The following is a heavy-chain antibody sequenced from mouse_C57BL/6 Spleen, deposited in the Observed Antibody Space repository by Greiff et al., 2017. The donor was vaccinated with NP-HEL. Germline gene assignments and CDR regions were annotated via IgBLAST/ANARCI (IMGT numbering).Heavy chain of an antibody. CDR2: IHPTSGST. D-gene: IGHD3-2*02. J-gene: IGHJ3*01. CDR3: AKTAQATSFAY. V-gene: IGHV1-64*01. CDR1: GYTFTSYW. Sequence: VQLQQPGAELVKPGASVKLSCKASGYTFTSYWMHWVKQRPGPGLEWIGMIHPTSGSTNYNEKFKSKATLTVDKSSSTAYMRLSSLTSEDSAVYYCAKTAQATSFAYWGQGTLVTVSA.